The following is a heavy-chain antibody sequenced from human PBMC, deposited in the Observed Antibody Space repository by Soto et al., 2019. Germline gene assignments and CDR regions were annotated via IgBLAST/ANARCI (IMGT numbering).Heavy chain of an antibody. CDR2: IYYSGST. CDR3: ARARSQQQLEGMDV. V-gene: IGHV4-59*01. D-gene: IGHD6-6*01. CDR1: GGSISSYY. J-gene: IGHJ6*02. Sequence: PSETLSLTCTVSGGSISSYYWSWIRQPPGKGLEWIGYIYYSGSTNYNPSLKSRVTISVDTSKNQFSLKLSSVTAADTAAYYCARARSQQQLEGMDVWGQGTTVTVSS.